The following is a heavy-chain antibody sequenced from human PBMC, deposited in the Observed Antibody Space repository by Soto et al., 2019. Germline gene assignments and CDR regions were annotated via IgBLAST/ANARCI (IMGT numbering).Heavy chain of an antibody. V-gene: IGHV1-69*13. D-gene: IGHD3-3*01. J-gene: IGHJ6*02. CDR2: IIPIFGTA. CDR1: GGTFSSYA. CDR3: ARLLRRITIFGVVIEYYYYGMDV. Sequence: GASVKVSCKASGGTFSSYAISWVRQAPGQGLEWMGGIIPIFGTANYAQKFQVRVTITADESTSTAYMELSSLRSEDTAVYYCARLLRRITIFGVVIEYYYYGMDVWGQGTTVTVSS.